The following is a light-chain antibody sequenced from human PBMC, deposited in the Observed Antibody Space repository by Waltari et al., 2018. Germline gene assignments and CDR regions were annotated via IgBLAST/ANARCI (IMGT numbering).Light chain of an antibody. CDR2: EDS. Sequence: QSVLTQPPSVSAAPGQRVTISCSGGHSNIGNNYVSWYRQFPGTAPKLPLYEDSERPSGVPGRFSGSKSGTSATLDITGLQAGDEADYYCGTWDSSLSGAVFGGGTHLTVL. V-gene: IGLV1-51*02. CDR1: HSNIGNNY. J-gene: IGLJ7*01. CDR3: GTWDSSLSGAV.